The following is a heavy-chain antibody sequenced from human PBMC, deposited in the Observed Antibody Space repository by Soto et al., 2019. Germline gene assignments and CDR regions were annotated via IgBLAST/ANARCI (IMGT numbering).Heavy chain of an antibody. D-gene: IGHD2-21*01. J-gene: IGHJ6*02. CDR2: INPNSGGT. CDR3: ARDNRIPVGYYGLDV. V-gene: IGHV1-2*04. Sequence: GAPVRVSCKASGYTFTGDYMHWVRQAPGQGLEWMGWINPNSGGTNYAQKFQGWVTMTRDTSISTAYMELSRLRSDDTAVYYCARDNRIPVGYYGLDVWGQGTTVTVSS. CDR1: GYTFTGDY.